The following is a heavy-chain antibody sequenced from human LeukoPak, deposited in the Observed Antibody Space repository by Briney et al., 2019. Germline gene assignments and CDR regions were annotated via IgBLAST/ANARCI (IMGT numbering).Heavy chain of an antibody. Sequence: ASVKVSCKASGYSFTSFGISWVRQAPGQGLEWMGWISAYNGDTNYDQKLQARVIMTTDTSTSTAYMELRSLRSDDTAVYYCARVGGSHLPADYWGQGTLVTVSS. CDR2: ISAYNGDT. CDR1: GYSFTSFG. D-gene: IGHD1-26*01. V-gene: IGHV1-18*01. CDR3: ARVGGSHLPADY. J-gene: IGHJ4*02.